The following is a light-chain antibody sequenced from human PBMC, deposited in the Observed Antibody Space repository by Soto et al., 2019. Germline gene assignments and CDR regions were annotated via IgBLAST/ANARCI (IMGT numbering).Light chain of an antibody. CDR3: EQTSSSPIT. V-gene: IGKV1-39*01. CDR2: AAS. J-gene: IGKJ5*01. CDR1: QSISSY. Sequence: DTQMNQSPSSLSASVGDSIAITYRASQSISSYLNWYQQKPGKAPKLLISAASILQSGVPSRFSGSGSGTDFTLTISNLQPEDFAGYYCEQTSSSPITFGQGTRLAIK.